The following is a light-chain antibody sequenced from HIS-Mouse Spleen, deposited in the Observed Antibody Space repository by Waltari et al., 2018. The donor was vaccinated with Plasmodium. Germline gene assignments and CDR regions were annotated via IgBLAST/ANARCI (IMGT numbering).Light chain of an antibody. CDR2: EGS. Sequence: QSALTQPASVSGSPGQSITISCPGNSSDVGRSNLVSWYQQHPGKAPKLMIYEGSKRPSGVSNRFSGSKSGNTASLTISGLQAEDEADYYCCSYAGSSTWVFGGGTKLTVL. CDR1: SSDVGRSNL. J-gene: IGLJ3*02. CDR3: CSYAGSSTWV. V-gene: IGLV2-23*01.